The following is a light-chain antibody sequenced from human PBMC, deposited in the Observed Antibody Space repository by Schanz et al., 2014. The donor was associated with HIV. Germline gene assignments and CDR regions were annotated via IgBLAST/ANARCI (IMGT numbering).Light chain of an antibody. Sequence: QSALTQPASVSGSPGQSITISCTGTSSDVGSYNLVSWYQQHPGKAPKLVIFDVTNRPSGVSNRFSGSKSGNTASLTISGLQAEDEADYYCSSYTGSSSVIFGGGTKLTVL. V-gene: IGLV2-14*02. CDR1: SSDVGSYNL. CDR3: SSYTGSSSVI. CDR2: DVT. J-gene: IGLJ2*01.